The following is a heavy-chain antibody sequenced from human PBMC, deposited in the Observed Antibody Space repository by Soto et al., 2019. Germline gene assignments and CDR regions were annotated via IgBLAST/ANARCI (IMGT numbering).Heavy chain of an antibody. J-gene: IGHJ6*04. Sequence: SETLSLTCNVSGGSISNYYWTWTRQTPGKGLEWIAFIHYSGSTSSNPSLKSRVTISVDTSKSQFSLKLRSVTAADTGVYYCARALSDFDYALDVWGKGTRVTVSS. CDR3: ARALSDFDYALDV. CDR2: IHYSGST. V-gene: IGHV4-59*12. CDR1: GGSISNYY.